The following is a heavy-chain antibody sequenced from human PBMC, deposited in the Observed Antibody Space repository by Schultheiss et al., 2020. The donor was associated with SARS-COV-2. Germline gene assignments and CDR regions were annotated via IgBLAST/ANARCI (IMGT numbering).Heavy chain of an antibody. D-gene: IGHD2-21*01. CDR3: AAASPIPTSWFDP. Sequence: ASVKVSCKASGGTFSSYTISWVRQAPGQGLEWMGWISTHNENTNYAQRLQGRVTMTTDTSTSTAYMELRSLRSDDTAVYYCAAASPIPTSWFDPWGQGTLVTVSS. J-gene: IGHJ5*02. CDR2: ISTHNENT. V-gene: IGHV1-18*01. CDR1: GGTFSSYT.